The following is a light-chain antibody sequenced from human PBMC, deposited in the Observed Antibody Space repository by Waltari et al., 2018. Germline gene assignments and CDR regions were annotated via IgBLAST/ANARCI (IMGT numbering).Light chain of an antibody. CDR1: SRDLGGYDF. J-gene: IGLJ2*01. CDR3: SSYTSGTTHVI. CDR2: DVS. Sequence: QSALIQPASVSGSPGQSITISCTASSRDLGGYDFVPWFQRRPGKAPQLIISDVSRRPSAVSNRFSGSKSGNTASLTISGLRAEDEADYYCSSYTSGTTHVIFGGGTKLTVL. V-gene: IGLV2-14*03.